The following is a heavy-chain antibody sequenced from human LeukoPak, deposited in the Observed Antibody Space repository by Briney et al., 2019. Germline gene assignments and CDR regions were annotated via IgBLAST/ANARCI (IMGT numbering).Heavy chain of an antibody. CDR3: ARGSSWSYYFDY. CDR2: INRSGST. CDR1: GGSFSGYY. Sequence: SETLSLTCAVYGGSFSGYYWSWIRQPPGKGLEWIGEINRSGSTNYNPSLKSRVTISVDTSKNQFSLKLSSVTAADTAVYYCARGSSWSYYFDYWGQGTLVTVSS. D-gene: IGHD6-13*01. J-gene: IGHJ4*02. V-gene: IGHV4-34*01.